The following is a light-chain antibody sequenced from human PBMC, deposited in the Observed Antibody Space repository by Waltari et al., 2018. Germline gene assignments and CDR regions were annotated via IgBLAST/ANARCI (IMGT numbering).Light chain of an antibody. Sequence: IQMTQSPSTLSASVGDRVTITCRASQSVSNWLAWYQQKPGKAPKVLIYKASTLESGVPSRFSGSGSGTEFTLTIISLQPDDFATYYCQQYRNLRTVGQGTKVEIK. CDR2: KAS. V-gene: IGKV1-5*03. CDR3: QQYRNLRT. CDR1: QSVSNW. J-gene: IGKJ1*01.